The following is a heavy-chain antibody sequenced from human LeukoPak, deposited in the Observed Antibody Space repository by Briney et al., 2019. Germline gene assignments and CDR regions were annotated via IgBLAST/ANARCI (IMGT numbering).Heavy chain of an antibody. D-gene: IGHD2-2*01. CDR1: GGTFSSYA. CDR2: IIPIFGTA. J-gene: IGHJ6*03. Sequence: ASVKVSCKASGGTFSSYAISWVRQAPGQGLEWMGVIIPIFGTANYAQKFQGRVTITTDESTSTAYMELSSLRSEDTAVYYCASARPDGLPAASYWDYYYYYMDVWGKGTTVTVSS. V-gene: IGHV1-69*05. CDR3: ASARPDGLPAASYWDYYYYYMDV.